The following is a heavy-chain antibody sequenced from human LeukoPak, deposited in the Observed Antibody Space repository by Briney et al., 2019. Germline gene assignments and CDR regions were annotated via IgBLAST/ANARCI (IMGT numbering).Heavy chain of an antibody. V-gene: IGHV1-46*01. D-gene: IGHD3-22*01. J-gene: IGHJ4*02. Sequence: GASVKVSCKASGYTFTSYYMHWVRQAPGQGLEWMRIINPSGGSTSYAQKFQGRVTMTRDTSTSTVYMELSSLRSEDMAVYYCARGGRIVVIAPSPVDYWGQGTLVTVSS. CDR3: ARGGRIVVIAPSPVDY. CDR1: GYTFTSYY. CDR2: INPSGGST.